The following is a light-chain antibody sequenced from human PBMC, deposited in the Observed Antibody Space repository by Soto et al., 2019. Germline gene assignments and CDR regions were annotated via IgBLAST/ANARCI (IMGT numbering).Light chain of an antibody. V-gene: IGKV1-5*03. CDR1: QSVGSW. CDR2: KAS. J-gene: IGKJ1*01. Sequence: DIQMTQSPSTLSASVGDRVTITCRASQSVGSWLAWYQQKPGKAPKLLIYKASTLESGVPSRFSGSGSGTEFTLTFSSPQPDDFATYYCQQYYTYPWTFGQGTNVEIK. CDR3: QQYYTYPWT.